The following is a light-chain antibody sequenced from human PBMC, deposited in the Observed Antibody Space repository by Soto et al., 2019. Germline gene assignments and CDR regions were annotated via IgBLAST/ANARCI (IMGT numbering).Light chain of an antibody. CDR1: SSDVGSYNY. J-gene: IGLJ1*01. CDR3: SSYTSSSTL. CDR2: EVS. Sequence: QSVLTQPASVSGSPGQSITISCTGTSSDVGSYNYVSWYQQHPGKAPKLMIYEVSDQPSGISSRFSGSKSGNTASLTISGLQTEDEADYYCSSYTSSSTLFGTGIKVAVL. V-gene: IGLV2-14*01.